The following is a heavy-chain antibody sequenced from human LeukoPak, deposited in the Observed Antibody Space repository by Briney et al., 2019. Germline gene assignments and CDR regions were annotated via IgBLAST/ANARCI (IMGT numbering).Heavy chain of an antibody. D-gene: IGHD3-10*01. Sequence: GRSLRLPWAASGFSFRSYNMNWVRQAPAKRQESVAFIRYDGNDKYYAASVKGRFTISRDNSKNTLYLQMNSLRAEDTAVYYCAKPIVRGGHFDYWGQGALVTVSS. V-gene: IGHV3-30*02. CDR1: GFSFRSYN. CDR3: AKPIVRGGHFDY. J-gene: IGHJ4*02. CDR2: IRYDGNDK.